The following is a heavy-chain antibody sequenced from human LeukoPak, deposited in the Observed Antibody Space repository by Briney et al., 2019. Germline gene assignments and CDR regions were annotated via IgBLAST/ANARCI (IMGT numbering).Heavy chain of an antibody. J-gene: IGHJ4*02. D-gene: IGHD3-22*01. CDR3: ARGSFYFDTSGYYALLDY. Sequence: SETLSLTCGASGGSISSGGYSWNWIRQPPGKGLVWIGCIYYSGKTYYNPSLKSRVIVSVDTSKNHFSLKLSSVTAADTAVYYCARGSFYFDTSGYYALLDYWGQGTLVTVSS. V-gene: IGHV4-30-4*07. CDR1: GGSISSGGYS. CDR2: IYYSGKT.